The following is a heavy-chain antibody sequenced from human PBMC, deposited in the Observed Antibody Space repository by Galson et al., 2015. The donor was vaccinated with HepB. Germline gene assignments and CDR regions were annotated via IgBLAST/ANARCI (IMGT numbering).Heavy chain of an antibody. CDR1: GFTFSNYA. V-gene: IGHV3-23*01. D-gene: IGHD6-19*01. CDR2: KSGSGNST. CDR3: VKGAGAT. J-gene: IGHJ5*02. Sequence: SLRLSCAASGFTFSNYAMGWVRQTPDKGLQWVAVKSGSGNSTYHADSVKGRFTISRDNSKNRVYLEMNSLRVDDTALYHCVKGAGATWGQGTLVTVSS.